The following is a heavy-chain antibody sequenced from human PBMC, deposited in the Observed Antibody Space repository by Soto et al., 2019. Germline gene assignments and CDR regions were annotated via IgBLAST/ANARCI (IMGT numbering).Heavy chain of an antibody. J-gene: IGHJ6*02. CDR2: IYYSGST. CDR1: GGSISSYY. CDR3: GREDGILTGYGMDV. D-gene: IGHD3-9*01. V-gene: IGHV4-59*01. Sequence: SETLSLTCTVSGGSISSYYWSWIRQPPGKGLEWIGYIYYSGSTNYNPSLKSRVTISVDTSKNQFSLKLSSVTAADTAVYYCGREDGILTGYGMDVWGQGTTVTVPS.